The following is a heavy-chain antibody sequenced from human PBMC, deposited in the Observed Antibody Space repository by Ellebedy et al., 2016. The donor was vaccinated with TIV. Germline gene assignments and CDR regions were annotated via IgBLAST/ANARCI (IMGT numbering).Heavy chain of an antibody. V-gene: IGHV3-21*01. CDR1: GFDVYNYG. Sequence: GESLKISCAASGFDVYNYGLNWVRQAAGKGLEWVSSITRSGLYIYYADSVKGRFAVSRDSATNSLYLQMSRLRAEDTATYYCARDMGIAVADAFDIWGQGTMVTVS. CDR3: ARDMGIAVADAFDI. CDR2: ITRSGLYI. J-gene: IGHJ3*02. D-gene: IGHD6-19*01.